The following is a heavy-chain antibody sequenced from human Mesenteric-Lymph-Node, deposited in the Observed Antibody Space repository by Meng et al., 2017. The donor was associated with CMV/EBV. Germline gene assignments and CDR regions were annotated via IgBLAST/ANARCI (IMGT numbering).Heavy chain of an antibody. D-gene: IGHD6-6*01. CDR2: ASGASGGGTT. V-gene: IGHV3-23*01. J-gene: IGHJ5*02. Sequence: GGSLRLSCAASGFTFSTYAMNWVRQAPGKGLEWVATASGASGGGTTYYTDSVKGRFSISRDNSQNTLDLQMDSLRVEDTAVYYCARGGTSSIWLDPWGQGTLVTVSS. CDR3: ARGGTSSIWLDP. CDR1: GFTFSTYA.